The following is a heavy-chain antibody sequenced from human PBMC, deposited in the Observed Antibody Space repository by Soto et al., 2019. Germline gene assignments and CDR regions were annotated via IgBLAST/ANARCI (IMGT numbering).Heavy chain of an antibody. CDR3: TRGGRRQLVRGFNWFDP. CDR2: INHSGST. D-gene: IGHD6-13*01. Sequence: TLSLTCAVYGGSFSAYYWTWIRQPPGKGLEWIGEINHSGSTNYNPSLKSRVTISVDTSENQFSLKLSSVTAADTAVYYCTRGGRRQLVRGFNWFDPWGQGTLVTVSS. CDR1: GGSFSAYY. V-gene: IGHV4-34*01. J-gene: IGHJ5*02.